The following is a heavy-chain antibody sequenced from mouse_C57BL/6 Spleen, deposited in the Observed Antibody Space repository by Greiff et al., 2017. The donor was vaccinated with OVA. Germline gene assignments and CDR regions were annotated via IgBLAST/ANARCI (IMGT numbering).Heavy chain of an antibody. CDR3: ARQRAHYYGSRYYAMDY. Sequence: EVKLVESGGGLVQPGGSLKLSCAASGFTFSDYGMAWVRQAPRKGPEWVAFISNLAYSIYYADTVTGRFTISRENAKNTLYLEMCRLRSEDTAMYYCARQRAHYYGSRYYAMDYWGQGTSVTVSS. J-gene: IGHJ4*01. CDR1: GFTFSDYG. V-gene: IGHV5-15*01. CDR2: ISNLAYSI. D-gene: IGHD1-1*01.